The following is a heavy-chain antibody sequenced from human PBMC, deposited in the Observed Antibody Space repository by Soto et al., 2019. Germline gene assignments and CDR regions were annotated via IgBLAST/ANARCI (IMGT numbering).Heavy chain of an antibody. D-gene: IGHD4-17*01. J-gene: IGHJ4*02. CDR2: ISGSGDNT. Sequence: EVQGLVSGVGLVQPGWSLRLSCAASGFTFSNYDMSWVRQAPGKGLEWVSTISGSGDNTDYVDSVKGRFTISRDNSKNTLYLQMNSLRAEDTAVYYCAKDPLTVTPYFDYWGQGTLVTVSS. V-gene: IGHV3-23*01. CDR1: GFTFSNYD. CDR3: AKDPLTVTPYFDY.